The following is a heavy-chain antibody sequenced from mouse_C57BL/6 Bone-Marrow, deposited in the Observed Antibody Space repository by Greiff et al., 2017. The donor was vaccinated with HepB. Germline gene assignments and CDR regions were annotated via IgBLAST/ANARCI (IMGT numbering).Heavy chain of an antibody. CDR3: ASLGFFDY. J-gene: IGHJ2*01. Sequence: VQLQQSGAELVRPGTSVKVSCKASGYAFTNYLIEWVKQRPGQGLEWIGVINPGSGGTNYNEKFKGKATLTADKSSSTAYMQLSSLTSEDSAVYFCASLGFFDYWGRGTTLTVSA. CDR1: GYAFTNYL. D-gene: IGHD3-1*01. V-gene: IGHV1-54*01. CDR2: INPGSGGT.